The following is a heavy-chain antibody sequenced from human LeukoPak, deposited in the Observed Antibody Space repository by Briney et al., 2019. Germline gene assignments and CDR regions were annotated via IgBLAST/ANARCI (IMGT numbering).Heavy chain of an antibody. V-gene: IGHV4-39*07. CDR2: IYHSGST. Sequence: SETLSLTCTVSGGSISSSSYYWGWIRQPPGKGLEWIGSIYHSGSTYYNPSLKSRVTISVDTSKNQFSLKLSSVTAADTAVYYCARDGRDRPYAFDIWGQGTMDTVSS. CDR1: GGSISSSSYY. CDR3: ARDGRDRPYAFDI. J-gene: IGHJ3*02. D-gene: IGHD1-26*01.